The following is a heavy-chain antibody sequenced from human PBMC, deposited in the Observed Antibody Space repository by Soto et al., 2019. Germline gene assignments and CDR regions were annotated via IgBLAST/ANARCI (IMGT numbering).Heavy chain of an antibody. J-gene: IGHJ6*02. CDR3: ARILTGYPIYYYYGMDV. V-gene: IGHV3-53*04. CDR2: IYSGGST. CDR1: GFTVSSNY. D-gene: IGHD3-9*01. Sequence: GGSLRLSCAASGFTVSSNYMSWVRQAPGKGLEWISVIYSGGSTYYADSVKGRFTISRHNSKNTLYLQMNSLRAEDTAVYYCARILTGYPIYYYYGMDVWGQGTTVTVSS.